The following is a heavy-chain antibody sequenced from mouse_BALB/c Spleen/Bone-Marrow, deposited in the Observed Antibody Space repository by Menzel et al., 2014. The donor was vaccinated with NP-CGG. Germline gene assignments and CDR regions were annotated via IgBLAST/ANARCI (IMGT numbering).Heavy chain of an antibody. Sequence: EVKLVESGGGLVQPGGSLRLSCATSGFTFTDYYMSWVRQPPGKALEWLGFIRNKANGYTTEYNASVKGRFTISRDNSQSILYLQMNILRTEDSATYYCARDRNYDINWYFDVWGAGTTVTVSS. CDR1: GFTFTDYY. J-gene: IGHJ1*01. CDR3: ARDRNYDINWYFDV. D-gene: IGHD1-1*01. V-gene: IGHV7-3*02. CDR2: IRNKANGYTT.